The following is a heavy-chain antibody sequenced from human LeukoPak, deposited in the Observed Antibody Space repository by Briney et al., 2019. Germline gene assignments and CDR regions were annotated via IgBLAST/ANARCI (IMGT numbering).Heavy chain of an antibody. J-gene: IGHJ4*02. Sequence: GASVKVSCKTSGYSFTSQDMHWVRQAPGQSLEWMGCMNPANGDTKYPQAFQGRVTITRDASAPTAYMELSTLRSDDMAVYYCTLYNYWGQGTLVTVSS. CDR3: TLYNY. CDR2: MNPANGDT. V-gene: IGHV1-3*03. CDR1: GYSFTSQD. D-gene: IGHD2-2*02.